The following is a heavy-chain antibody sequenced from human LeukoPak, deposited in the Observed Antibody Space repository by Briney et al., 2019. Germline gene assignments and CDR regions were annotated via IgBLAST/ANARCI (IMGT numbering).Heavy chain of an antibody. CDR3: ARIQSAGTSDAFDI. D-gene: IGHD3-10*01. CDR2: TSGYNGHT. V-gene: IGHV1-18*01. J-gene: IGHJ3*02. Sequence: ASVKVSCKASGYTFDTYGISWVRQAPGQGLEWMGWTSGYNGHTKYAQKFHDRVTLTTDASTRTAYMEMRSLRSDDTAVYYCARIQSAGTSDAFDIWGQGTMLTVS. CDR1: GYTFDTYG.